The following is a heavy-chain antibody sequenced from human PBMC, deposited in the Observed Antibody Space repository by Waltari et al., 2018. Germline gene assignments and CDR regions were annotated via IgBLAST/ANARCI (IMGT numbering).Heavy chain of an antibody. CDR3: ARDLRDGYYYYGMDV. J-gene: IGHJ6*02. CDR2: ISSSGSTI. Sequence: EVQLVESGGGLVQPGGSLRLSRAASGFTFSSYEMNWVRQAPGKGLEWVSNISSSGSTIYDADSVKGRFTISRDNAKNSLYLQMNSLRAEDTAVYYCARDLRDGYYYYGMDVWGQGTTVTVSS. V-gene: IGHV3-48*03. CDR1: GFTFSSYE. D-gene: IGHD2-21*01.